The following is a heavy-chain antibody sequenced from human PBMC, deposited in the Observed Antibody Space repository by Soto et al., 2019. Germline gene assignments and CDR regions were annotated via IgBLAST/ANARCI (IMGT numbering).Heavy chain of an antibody. CDR1: GFTFSNYL. Sequence: PGGSLRLSCAASGFTFSNYLMHWVRQAPGKGLEWVAAIYGGGGSTYYADSVKGQFTISRDNSKNTLYLQMNSLRAEDTAVYYCAKDSASRLTDYSGQGTLVTVSS. D-gene: IGHD3-10*01. J-gene: IGHJ4*02. CDR3: AKDSASRLTDY. CDR2: IYGGGGST. V-gene: IGHV3-23*01.